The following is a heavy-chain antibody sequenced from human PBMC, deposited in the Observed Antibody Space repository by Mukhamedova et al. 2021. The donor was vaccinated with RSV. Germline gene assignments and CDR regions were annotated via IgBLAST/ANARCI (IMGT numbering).Heavy chain of an antibody. J-gene: IGHJ3*02. D-gene: IGHD4-17*01. CDR3: ASSTVTTDDAFDI. CDR2: IKQDGSEK. Sequence: APGKGLEWVANIKQDGSEKYYVDSVKGRFTISRDNAKNSLYLQMNSLRAEDTAVYYCASSTVTTDDAFDILGQGTMVTVSS. V-gene: IGHV3-7*05.